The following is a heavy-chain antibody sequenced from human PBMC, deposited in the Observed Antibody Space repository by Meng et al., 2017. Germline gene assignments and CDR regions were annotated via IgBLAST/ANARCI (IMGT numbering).Heavy chain of an antibody. CDR2: INPSGGST. CDR3: ARDWYDSSGYYLV. J-gene: IGHJ4*02. D-gene: IGHD3-22*01. CDR1: GYTFTSYY. Sequence: VQLVNSGAEVKKPGASLKISCKASGYTFTSYYIHWVRQAPGQGLEWMGIINPSGGSTSYAQKFQGRVTMTRDTSTSTVYMELSSLRSEDTAVYYCARDWYDSSGYYLVWGQGTLVTVSS. V-gene: IGHV1-46*01.